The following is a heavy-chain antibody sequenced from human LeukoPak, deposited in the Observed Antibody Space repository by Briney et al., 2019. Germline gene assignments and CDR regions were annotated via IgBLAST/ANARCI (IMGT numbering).Heavy chain of an antibody. J-gene: IGHJ5*02. V-gene: IGHV1-2*02. CDR1: GYSFTGYY. Sequence: ASVKVSCKASGYSFTGYYMHWVRQAPGQGLEWMGWINPNSGGTNYAQKFQGRVTMTRDTSISTAYMELSRLRSDDTAVYYCASDSGGQSLSAHLGNNWFDPWGQGTLVTVSS. CDR3: ASDSGGQSLSAHLGNNWFDP. CDR2: INPNSGGT. D-gene: IGHD6-6*01.